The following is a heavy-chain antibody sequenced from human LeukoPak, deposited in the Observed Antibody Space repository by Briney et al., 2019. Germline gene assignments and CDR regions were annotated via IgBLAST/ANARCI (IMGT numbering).Heavy chain of an antibody. J-gene: IGHJ4*02. CDR3: AARKLGVYYPFDY. CDR1: GGSISSYY. Sequence: SETLSLTCTVSGGSISSYYWSWIRRPPGKGLEWIGYIYYSGSTNYNPSLKSRVTISVDTSKNQFSLKLSSVTAADMAVYYCAARKLGVYYPFDYWGQGTLVTVTS. CDR2: IYYSGST. D-gene: IGHD3-10*01. V-gene: IGHV4-59*01.